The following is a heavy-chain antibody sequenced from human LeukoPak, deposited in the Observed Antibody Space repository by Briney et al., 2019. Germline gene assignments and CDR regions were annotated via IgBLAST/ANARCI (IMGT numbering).Heavy chain of an antibody. CDR1: GFIFRTSG. CDR3: ATGDYFDD. J-gene: IGHJ4*02. CDR2: ISGSTYYI. V-gene: IGHV3-21*01. Sequence: GGSLRLSCAASGFIFRTSGMNWVRQAPGKGLEWVSFISGSTYYINYADSVKGRFTISRDNAKNSLYLQLDSPSADDTAVYYCATGDYFDDWGQGTLVTVSS.